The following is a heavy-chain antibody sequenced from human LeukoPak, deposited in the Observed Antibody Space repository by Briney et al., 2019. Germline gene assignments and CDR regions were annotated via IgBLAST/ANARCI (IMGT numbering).Heavy chain of an antibody. CDR1: PLRYAHHW. D-gene: IGHD6-19*01. CDR2: SNRDGGVR. V-gene: IGHV3-74*01. Sequence: GGSLTLSCLGSPLRYAHHWMLWVRHVPGKPPAWPARSNRDGGVREYADSVKGSFTIPRDNARNTIHLEMNRLKGEDTAIYFCVASRWSWALDFWAQGSLVTVSS. CDR3: VASRWSWALDF. J-gene: IGHJ4*02.